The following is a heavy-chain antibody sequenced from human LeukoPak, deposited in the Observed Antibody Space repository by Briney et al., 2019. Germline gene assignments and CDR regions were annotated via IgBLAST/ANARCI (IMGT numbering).Heavy chain of an antibody. D-gene: IGHD2-2*01. J-gene: IGHJ4*02. V-gene: IGHV4-34*01. CDR3: ARAPGRPAAVFDY. CDR2: INHSGST. Sequence: PSETLSLTCAVYGGSFSGYYWSWIRQPPGKGLEWIGEINHSGSTNYNPSLKSRVTILVDTSKNQFSLKLSSVTAADTAVYYCARAPGRPAAVFDYWGQGTLVTVSP. CDR1: GGSFSGYY.